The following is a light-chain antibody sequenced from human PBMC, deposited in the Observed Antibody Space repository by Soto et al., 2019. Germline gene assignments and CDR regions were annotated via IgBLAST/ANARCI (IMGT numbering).Light chain of an antibody. Sequence: DIVMTQSPDSLAVSLGERASITCRSSQAVFRDSSGRHLLAWYQQKPGQPPKLLIYWASTRESGVPARFSGSGSGTDFTLTISSLQAEDVAVYYCQQSYSPPLFTFGQGTKLEI. J-gene: IGKJ2*01. V-gene: IGKV4-1*01. CDR2: WAS. CDR1: QAVFRDSSGRHL. CDR3: QQSYSPPLFT.